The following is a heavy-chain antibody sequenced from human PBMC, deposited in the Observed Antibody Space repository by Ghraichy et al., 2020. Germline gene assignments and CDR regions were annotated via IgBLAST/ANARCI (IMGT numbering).Heavy chain of an antibody. CDR1: GYTFTNYW. CDR3: ARQRGGDCGSSRCN. D-gene: IGHD2-2*01. V-gene: IGHV5-51*01. J-gene: IGHJ4*02. CDR2: IYPGDSDT. Sequence: GESLNISCKASGYTFTNYWIGWVRQMPGKGLEWMVMIYPGDSDTKYTPSFQGQVTISADKSISTAYLQWSSLKASDSAIYYCARQRGGDCGSSRCNWGQGALVTVSS.